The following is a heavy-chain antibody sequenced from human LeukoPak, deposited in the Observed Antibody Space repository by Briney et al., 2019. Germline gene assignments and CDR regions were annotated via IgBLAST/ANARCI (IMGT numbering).Heavy chain of an antibody. Sequence: PGGSLRLSCAASGFTFRNAWMSWVRQAPGKGLEWVGRIKLKTDGGTTDYAAATKGRFTISRDDSTNTLYLQMDSLKSEDTAVYYCTTLAAFSGDFDFQHWGKGPLVTVSS. V-gene: IGHV3-15*01. D-gene: IGHD2-21*01. CDR3: TTLAAFSGDFDFQH. CDR2: IKLKTDGGTT. J-gene: IGHJ1*01. CDR1: GFTFRNAW.